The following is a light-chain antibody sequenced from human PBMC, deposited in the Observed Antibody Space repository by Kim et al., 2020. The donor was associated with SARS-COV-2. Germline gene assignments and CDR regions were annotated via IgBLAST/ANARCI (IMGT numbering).Light chain of an antibody. CDR2: GAS. J-gene: IGKJ2*01. CDR1: QGISSS. Sequence: DIQMTQSPSSVSASVGDRVTITCRAGQGISSSLAWYQQKPGKAPQLLIYGASSLQSGVPSRFSGSGSGTEFTLTISNLQPGDFATYYCRQGNSLPYTFGQGTKLEI. CDR3: RQGNSLPYT. V-gene: IGKV1D-12*01.